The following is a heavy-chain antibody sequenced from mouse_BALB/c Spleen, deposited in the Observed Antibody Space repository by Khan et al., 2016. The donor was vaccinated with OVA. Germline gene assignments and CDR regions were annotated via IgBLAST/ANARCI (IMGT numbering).Heavy chain of an antibody. J-gene: IGHJ2*01. D-gene: IGHD1-1*01. CDR3: ARSVTITTVVATDFDY. Sequence: EVELVESGPGLVKPSQSLSLTCTVTGYSITSDYAWNWIRQFPGNKLEWMGYISYSGRTSYNPSLKSRISITRDPSKNLFFLPLNSVTTEDTATYYCARSVTITTVVATDFDYWGQGTTLTVSS. CDR2: ISYSGRT. V-gene: IGHV3-2*02. CDR1: GYSITSDYA.